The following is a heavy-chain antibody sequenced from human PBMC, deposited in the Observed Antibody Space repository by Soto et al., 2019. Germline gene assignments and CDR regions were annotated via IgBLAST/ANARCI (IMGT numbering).Heavy chain of an antibody. Sequence: SETVSLNCTDSGGSSSSYYWSWIRQPPGKGLEWIGYIYYSGSTNYNPSLKSRVTISVDTSKNQFSLKLSSVTAADTAVYYCARGSNDFWSGFSYYYYGMDVWGQGTTVTVSS. D-gene: IGHD3-3*01. J-gene: IGHJ6*02. CDR3: ARGSNDFWSGFSYYYYGMDV. CDR1: GGSSSSYY. V-gene: IGHV4-59*01. CDR2: IYYSGST.